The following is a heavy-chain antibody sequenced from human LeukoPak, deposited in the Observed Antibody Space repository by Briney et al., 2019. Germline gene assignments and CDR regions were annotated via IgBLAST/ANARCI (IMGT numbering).Heavy chain of an antibody. CDR3: ARVRGDSSGYYYYYMDV. CDR1: GGTFSSYA. D-gene: IGHD3-22*01. Sequence: GASVKVSCKASGGTFSSYAIRWARQAPGQGLEWMGRIIPIFGTANYAQKFQGRVTITTDESTSTAYMELSSLRSEDTAVYYCARVRGDSSGYYYYYMDVWGKGTTVTVSS. CDR2: IIPIFGTA. J-gene: IGHJ6*03. V-gene: IGHV1-69*05.